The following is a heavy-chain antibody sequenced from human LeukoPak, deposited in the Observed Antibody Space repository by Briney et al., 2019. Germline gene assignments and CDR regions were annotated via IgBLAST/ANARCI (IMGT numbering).Heavy chain of an antibody. CDR3: ARVVYKVQFDY. J-gene: IGHJ4*02. CDR2: IYYSGST. V-gene: IGHV4-30-4*08. CDR1: GGSISSGDYY. D-gene: IGHD5-24*01. Sequence: PSETLSLTCTVSGGSISSGDYYWSWIRQPPGKGLEWIGYIYYSGSTYYNPSLQSRVTISVDTSKNQFSLKLSSVTAADTAVYYCARVVYKVQFDYWGQGTLVTVSS.